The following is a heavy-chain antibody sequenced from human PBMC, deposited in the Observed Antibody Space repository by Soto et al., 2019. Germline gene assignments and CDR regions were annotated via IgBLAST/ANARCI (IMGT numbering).Heavy chain of an antibody. CDR3: ARVPALGTRIVVVSSYAFDI. CDR2: IYYSGST. V-gene: IGHV4-61*01. D-gene: IGHD3-22*01. Sequence: NPSETLSLTCTVSGGSVSSGSYYWSWIRQPPGKGLEWIGYIYYSGSTNYNPSLKSRVTISVDTSKNQFSLKLSSVTAADTAVYYCARVPALGTRIVVVSSYAFDIWGQGTMVTVSS. J-gene: IGHJ3*02. CDR1: GGSVSSGSYY.